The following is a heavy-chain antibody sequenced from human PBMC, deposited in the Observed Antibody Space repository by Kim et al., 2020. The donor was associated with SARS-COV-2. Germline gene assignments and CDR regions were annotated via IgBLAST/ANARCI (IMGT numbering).Heavy chain of an antibody. Sequence: VGSVKGRFTLSRDNAENSLFLKMDSLRVDDTAVYYCARVGVGSSSWYYFDYWGQGLLVTVSS. V-gene: IGHV3-7*03. J-gene: IGHJ4*02. D-gene: IGHD6-13*01. CDR3: ARVGVGSSSWYYFDY.